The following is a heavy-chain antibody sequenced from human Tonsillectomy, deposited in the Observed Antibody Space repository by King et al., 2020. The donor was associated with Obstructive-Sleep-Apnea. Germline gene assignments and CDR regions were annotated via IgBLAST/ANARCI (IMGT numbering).Heavy chain of an antibody. CDR2: ISSSSSYI. CDR3: ARAGGYVGATDYFVY. CDR1: GFTFSSYS. V-gene: IGHV3-21*01. Sequence: VQLVESGGGLVKPGGSLRLSCAASGFTFSSYSMNWVRQAPGKGLEWVSSISSSSSYIYYADSVKGRFTISRDNAKNSLYLQMNSLRAEDTAVYYCARAGGYVGATDYFVYWGQGTLVTVSS. J-gene: IGHJ4*02. D-gene: IGHD1-26*01.